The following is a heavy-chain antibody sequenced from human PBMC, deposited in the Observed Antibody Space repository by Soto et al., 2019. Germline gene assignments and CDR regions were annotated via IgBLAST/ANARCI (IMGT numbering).Heavy chain of an antibody. Sequence: GGSLRLSCTAFGFAFGDSAMSWLSKAPWPGLKWLSFIRSNAYGETTDYAASVKGRFTISRDDSKSIAYLQMISLKIEDTAVYYCTRVQYYQDTSGFLSYFDYWS. V-gene: IGHV3-49*03. CDR3: TRVQYYQDTSGFLSYFDY. J-gene: IGHJ4*01. D-gene: IGHD3-22*01. CDR1: GFAFGDSA. CDR2: IRSNAYGETT.